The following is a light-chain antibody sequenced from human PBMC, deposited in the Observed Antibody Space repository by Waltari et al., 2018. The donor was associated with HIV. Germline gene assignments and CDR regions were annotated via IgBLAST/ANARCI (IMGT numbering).Light chain of an antibody. V-gene: IGLV2-14*01. Sequence: QSALTQPASVSGSPGQSITISCTGTSSDVGGSNYASWYQQHPGKAPKLMIYDVSNRPSGVSNRFSGSKSGNTASLTISGLQAEDEADYYCSSYTSSSTLVVFGTGTKVTVL. J-gene: IGLJ1*01. CDR1: SSDVGGSNY. CDR3: SSYTSSSTLVV. CDR2: DVS.